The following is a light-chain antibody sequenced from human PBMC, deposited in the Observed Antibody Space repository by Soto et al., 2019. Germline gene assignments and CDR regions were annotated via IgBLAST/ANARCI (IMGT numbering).Light chain of an antibody. CDR3: SSYTSSSTPYV. V-gene: IGLV2-14*01. Sequence: QSALTQPASVSGSPGQSITISCTGTSSDVGGHNYVSWYQQHPGKAPKLMIYDVCNRPSGVSNRFSGSKSGNTASLTISGLQAEDEADYYCSSYTSSSTPYVFGTGTKLTVL. J-gene: IGLJ1*01. CDR2: DVC. CDR1: SSDVGGHNY.